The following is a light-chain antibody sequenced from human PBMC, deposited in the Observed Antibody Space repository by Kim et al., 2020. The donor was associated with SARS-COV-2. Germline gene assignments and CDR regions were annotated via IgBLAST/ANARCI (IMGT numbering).Light chain of an antibody. J-gene: IGKJ1*01. Sequence: DIVMTQSPDSLAVSLGERATIDCKSSQSVLYSSNNKNYLTWYQQRPGQPPRLLIYWASTRASGVPDRFAGSGSGTDFTLTISSLQAEDVAIYYCQQYYTTPRTFGQGTKVDIK. CDR3: QQYYTTPRT. CDR2: WAS. CDR1: QSVLYSSNNKNY. V-gene: IGKV4-1*01.